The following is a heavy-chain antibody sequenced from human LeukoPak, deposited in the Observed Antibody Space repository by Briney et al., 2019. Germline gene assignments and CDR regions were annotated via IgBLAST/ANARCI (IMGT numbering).Heavy chain of an antibody. CDR1: GFTFSRYW. CDR3: AREGY. J-gene: IGHJ4*02. Sequence: PGGSLRLSCAASGFTFSRYWMSWLRQAPGKGPEWVANIKEDGTERYYVDSVRGRFTISRDNAENSLFLQMNSLRDEDTAVYYCAREGYWGQGTLVTVSS. CDR2: IKEDGTER. V-gene: IGHV3-7*01.